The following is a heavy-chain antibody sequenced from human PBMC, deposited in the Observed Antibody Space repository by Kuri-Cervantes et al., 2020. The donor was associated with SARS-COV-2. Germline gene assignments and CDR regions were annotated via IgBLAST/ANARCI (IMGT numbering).Heavy chain of an antibody. Sequence: GESLKISCAASGFTFSGHYMNWVRQAPGKGLEWVSYISSSGSTIYYADSVKGRFTISRDNAKNSLYLQMNSLRAEDTAVYYCAPPVGGNSVPSTWGQGTLVTVSS. CDR1: GFTFSGHY. V-gene: IGHV3-11*04. CDR3: APPVGGNSVPST. J-gene: IGHJ5*02. D-gene: IGHD4-23*01. CDR2: ISSSGSTI.